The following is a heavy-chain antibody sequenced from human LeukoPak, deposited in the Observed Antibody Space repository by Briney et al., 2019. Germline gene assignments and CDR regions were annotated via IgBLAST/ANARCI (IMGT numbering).Heavy chain of an antibody. V-gene: IGHV1-2*02. CDR3: ARDLRRFSEHSEQRQDIVVVVAAQY. D-gene: IGHD2-15*01. J-gene: IGHJ4*02. Sequence: RASVKVSCKASGYTFTGYYMHWVRQAPGQGLEWMGWINPNSGGTNYAQKFQGRVTMTRDTSISTAYMELSRLRSDDTAVYYCARDLRRFSEHSEQRQDIVVVVAAQYWGQGTLVTVSS. CDR2: INPNSGGT. CDR1: GYTFTGYY.